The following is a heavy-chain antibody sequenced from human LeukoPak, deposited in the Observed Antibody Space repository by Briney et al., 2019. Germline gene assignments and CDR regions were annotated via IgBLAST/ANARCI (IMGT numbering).Heavy chain of an antibody. CDR1: GFTFSSYE. Sequence: GGSLRLSCAASGFTFSSYEMNWVRRAPGKGLEWVSYISSSGSTIYYADSVKGRFTISRDNAKNSLYLQMNSLRAEDTAVYYCARLGSYYDFWSGYTFDYWGQGTLVTVSS. D-gene: IGHD3-3*01. V-gene: IGHV3-48*03. CDR3: ARLGSYYDFWSGYTFDY. CDR2: ISSSGSTI. J-gene: IGHJ4*02.